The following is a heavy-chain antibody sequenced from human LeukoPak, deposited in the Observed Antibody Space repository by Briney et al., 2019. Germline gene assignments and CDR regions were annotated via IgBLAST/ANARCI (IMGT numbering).Heavy chain of an antibody. Sequence: GRSLRLFCAASGFTFSSYAMSWVRQASGKALEGVSGISGSGGNTYYADSVKGRFTISRDNSKNTLYLQMNSLRAEDTAVYYCAKGRSIVVVTAMNYWGQGTLVTVSS. V-gene: IGHV3-23*01. CDR2: ISGSGGNT. J-gene: IGHJ4*02. D-gene: IGHD2-21*02. CDR3: AKGRSIVVVTAMNY. CDR1: GFTFSSYA.